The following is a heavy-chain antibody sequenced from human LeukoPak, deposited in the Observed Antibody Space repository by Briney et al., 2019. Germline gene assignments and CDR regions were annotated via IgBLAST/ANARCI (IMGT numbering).Heavy chain of an antibody. V-gene: IGHV4-4*07. D-gene: IGHD3-22*01. CDR2: VYSSGST. CDR1: GGSISSYY. Sequence: SETLSLTCTVSGGSISSYYWSWTRQPAGKGLEWIGRVYSSGSTNYNPSLKSRVTMSVDTSKNQFSLKLSSVTAADTAVYYCARGQYYYDSSGYYRNDAFDIWGQGTMVTVSS. J-gene: IGHJ3*02. CDR3: ARGQYYYDSSGYYRNDAFDI.